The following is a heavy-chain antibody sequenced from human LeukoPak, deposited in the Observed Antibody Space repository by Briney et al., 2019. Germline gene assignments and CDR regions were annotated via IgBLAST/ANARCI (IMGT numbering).Heavy chain of an antibody. CDR3: AKGSGYEAKDYYYYMDV. J-gene: IGHJ6*03. CDR2: ISSSSSYI. V-gene: IGHV3-21*01. D-gene: IGHD5-12*01. Sequence: GGSLRLSCAASGFTFSSYSMNWVRQAPGKGLEWVSSISSSSSYIYYADSVKGRFTISRDNSKNTLYLHVNSLRPEDTAVYYCAKGSGYEAKDYYYYMDVWGKGTTVTISS. CDR1: GFTFSSYS.